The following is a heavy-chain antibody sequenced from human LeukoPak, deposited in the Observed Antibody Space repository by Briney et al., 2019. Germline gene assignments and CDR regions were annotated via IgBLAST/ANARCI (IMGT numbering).Heavy chain of an antibody. CDR3: ARVREYSSSSWVDYYFDY. Sequence: PGGSLRLSCAASGFTFSSYGMSWVRQAPGKGLEWVSAISGSGGSTYYADPVKGRFTISRDNSKNTLYLQMNSLRAEDTALYYCARVREYSSSSWVDYYFDYWGQGTLVTVSS. CDR2: ISGSGGST. V-gene: IGHV3-23*01. J-gene: IGHJ4*02. CDR1: GFTFSSYG. D-gene: IGHD6-6*01.